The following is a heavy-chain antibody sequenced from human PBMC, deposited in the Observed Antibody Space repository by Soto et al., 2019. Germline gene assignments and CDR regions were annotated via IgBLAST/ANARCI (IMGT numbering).Heavy chain of an antibody. CDR2: INAGNGNT. CDR1: GYTFASYA. Sequence: GASVKVSCKASGYTFASYARHWVRQAPGQRLEWMGWINAGNGNTKYSQKFQGRVTITRDTSASTAYMELSSLRSEDTAVYYCARGPRLRGYCTNGVCSFDYWGQGTLVTVSS. V-gene: IGHV1-3*01. J-gene: IGHJ4*02. D-gene: IGHD2-8*01. CDR3: ARGPRLRGYCTNGVCSFDY.